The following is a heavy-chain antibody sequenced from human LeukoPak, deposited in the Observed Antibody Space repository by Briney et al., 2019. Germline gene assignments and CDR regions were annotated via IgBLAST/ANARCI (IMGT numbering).Heavy chain of an antibody. D-gene: IGHD2-15*01. CDR3: ARGRARGIVVVVAATLGGYYGMDV. CDR2: INPNSGGT. CDR1: GYTFTVYY. V-gene: IGHV1-2*02. Sequence: ASVTVSFTASGYTFTVYYMHWVRPAPRQGRGWMGWINPNSGGTNYTQKFQGRVTMTRDTSISTAYMELSSLRSEDTAVYYCARGRARGIVVVVAATLGGYYGMDVWGQGTTVTVSS. J-gene: IGHJ6*02.